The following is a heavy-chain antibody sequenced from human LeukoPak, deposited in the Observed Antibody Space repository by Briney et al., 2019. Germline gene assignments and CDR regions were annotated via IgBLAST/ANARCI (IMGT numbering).Heavy chain of an antibody. Sequence: SETLSLTCTVSGGSISTSTYYWGWIRQPPGKGLEWIGTIYYSGSTCYNPSLKSRVTISVDTSKNQFSLKLSSVTAADTAVYYCARRGIARYCGGDCYTDAFDVWGQGKMVTVSS. J-gene: IGHJ3*01. V-gene: IGHV4-39*01. D-gene: IGHD2-21*02. CDR1: GGSISTSTYY. CDR2: IYYSGST. CDR3: ARRGIARYCGGDCYTDAFDV.